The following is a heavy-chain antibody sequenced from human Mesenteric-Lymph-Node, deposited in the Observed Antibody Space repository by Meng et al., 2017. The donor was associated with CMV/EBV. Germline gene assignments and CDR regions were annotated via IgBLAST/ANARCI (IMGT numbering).Heavy chain of an antibody. Sequence: GESLKISCAASGFAFSDSYMRCVRQAPGKGLEWMAFIRYDGSNKYYADSVKGRFTISRDNSKNTLYLQMNSLRAEDTAVYYCAKPHGNYDFWSGTSHGFDPWGQGTLVTGLL. J-gene: IGHJ5*02. CDR2: IRYDGSNK. V-gene: IGHV3-30*02. CDR1: GFAFSDSY. D-gene: IGHD3-3*01. CDR3: AKPHGNYDFWSGTSHGFDP.